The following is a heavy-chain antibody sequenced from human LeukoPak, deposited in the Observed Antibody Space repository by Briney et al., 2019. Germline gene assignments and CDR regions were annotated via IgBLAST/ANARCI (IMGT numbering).Heavy chain of an antibody. J-gene: IGHJ4*02. CDR3: ARDADY. CDR1: GGSISSNY. Sequence: SETLSLTCTVSGGSISSNYWSWIRQPPGKGLEWIGYIYYTGSTNYNPSLKSRVTISLDTSKNQFSLKLSSVTAADTAVYYCARDADYWGQGTLVTVSS. CDR2: IYYTGST. V-gene: IGHV4-59*01.